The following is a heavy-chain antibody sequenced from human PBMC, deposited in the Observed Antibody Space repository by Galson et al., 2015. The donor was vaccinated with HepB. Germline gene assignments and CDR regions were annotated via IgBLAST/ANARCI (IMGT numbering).Heavy chain of an antibody. CDR1: GYTFTGYY. Sequence: SVKVSCKASGYTFTGYYMHWVRQAPGQGLEWMGWINPNSGGTNYAQKFQGRVTMTRDTSISTAYMELSRLRSDDTAVYYCASSYYDFWSGLKTLYGMDVWGQGTTVTVSS. V-gene: IGHV1-2*02. CDR3: ASSYYDFWSGLKTLYGMDV. CDR2: INPNSGGT. J-gene: IGHJ6*02. D-gene: IGHD3-3*01.